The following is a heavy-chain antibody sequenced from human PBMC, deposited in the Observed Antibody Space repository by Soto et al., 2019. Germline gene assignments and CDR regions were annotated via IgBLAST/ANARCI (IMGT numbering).Heavy chain of an antibody. D-gene: IGHD1-26*01. J-gene: IGHJ4*02. CDR1: GLTFSDAW. Sequence: VQVVESGGGLVKPGGSLRLSCTVSGLTFSDAWLNWVRQAPGKGLEWVGRIKSKAGSATPDYAAPVKGRVTIFRDDSQGRLYLQMNSLQSDDTDLYYCIWESKFYSAWRWGQGTLVTV. CDR2: IKSKAGSATP. V-gene: IGHV3-15*07. CDR3: IWESKFYSAWR.